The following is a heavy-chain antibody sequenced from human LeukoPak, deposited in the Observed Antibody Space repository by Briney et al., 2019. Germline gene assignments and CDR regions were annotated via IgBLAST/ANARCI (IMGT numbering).Heavy chain of an antibody. CDR2: IKPDGSDK. V-gene: IGHV3-7*01. CDR3: AREGFPPGVLH. D-gene: IGHD2-2*01. J-gene: IGHJ1*01. CDR1: GFTFSTYW. Sequence: GGSLRLSREASGFTFSTYWMSWVRQAPGKGPECVANIKPDGSDKYYVDSMKGRFTISRDIAKNSLYLQMNNLRAEDTAVYYCAREGFPPGVLHWGQGTLVTVSS.